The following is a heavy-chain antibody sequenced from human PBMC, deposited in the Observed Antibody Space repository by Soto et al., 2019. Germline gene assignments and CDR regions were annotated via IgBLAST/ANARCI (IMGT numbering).Heavy chain of an antibody. Sequence: GASVKVSCKVSGYTLTELSMHWVRQAPGKGLEWMGGFDPEDGETIYAQKFQGRVTMTEDTSTDTAYMELSNLRSEDTAVYYCATVKGGNYYYDSSGLDVAFDIWGQGTMVTVSS. CDR3: ATVKGGNYYYDSSGLDVAFDI. J-gene: IGHJ3*02. CDR2: FDPEDGET. V-gene: IGHV1-24*01. CDR1: GYTLTELS. D-gene: IGHD3-22*01.